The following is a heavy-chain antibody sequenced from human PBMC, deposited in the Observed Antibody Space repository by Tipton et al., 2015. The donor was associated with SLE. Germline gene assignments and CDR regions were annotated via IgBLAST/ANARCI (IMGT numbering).Heavy chain of an antibody. V-gene: IGHV4-59*01. CDR1: GVSISDYY. CDR2: MYDFGRT. CDR3: VRGEVVVIPRQIRYFYGMDV. D-gene: IGHD3-16*02. Sequence: TLSLTCSVSGVSISDYYWSWIRQPPGKGLEWIGHMYDFGRTNYNPSLTGRVTISVDTSKNQFSLRLSSVTAADTAVYYCVRGEVVVIPRQIRYFYGMDVWGPGATVAVS. J-gene: IGHJ6*02.